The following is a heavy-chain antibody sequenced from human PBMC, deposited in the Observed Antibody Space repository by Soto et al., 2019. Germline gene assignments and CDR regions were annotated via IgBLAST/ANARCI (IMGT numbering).Heavy chain of an antibody. D-gene: IGHD1-26*01. Sequence: EVQLLESGGGLVQPGGSLRLSCAASGFTFNNYAISWVRQAPGKGLEWVSTITCSGDSAYYADSVKGRFIISRDNSKNTLYMQMHSLGAEDSAIYYCAKGGGTNFYYHMDVWGGGTTVTVSS. CDR3: AKGGGTNFYYHMDV. J-gene: IGHJ6*03. CDR2: ITCSGDSA. V-gene: IGHV3-23*01. CDR1: GFTFNNYA.